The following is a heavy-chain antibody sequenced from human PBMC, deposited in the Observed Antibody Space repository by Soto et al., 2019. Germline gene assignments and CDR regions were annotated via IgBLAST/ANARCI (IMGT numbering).Heavy chain of an antibody. CDR3: TTGELELPPPYYYYCGMDV. Sequence: EVQLVESGGGLVQPGGSLRLSCAASGFTFSSYWMSWVRQAPGKGLEWVGRIKSKTDGGTTDYAAPVKGRFTISRDDSKNTLYLQMNSLKTEDTAVYYCTTGELELPPPYYYYCGMDVWGQGTTVTVSS. CDR1: GFTFSSYW. CDR2: IKSKTDGGTT. D-gene: IGHD1-7*01. J-gene: IGHJ6*02. V-gene: IGHV3-15*01.